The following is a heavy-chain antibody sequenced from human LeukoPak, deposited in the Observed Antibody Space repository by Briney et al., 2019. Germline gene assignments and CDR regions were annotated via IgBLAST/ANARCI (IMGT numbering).Heavy chain of an antibody. D-gene: IGHD6-13*01. CDR1: GFTFSDYY. J-gene: IGHJ6*03. CDR2: ISSSSSYI. Sequence: GGSLRLSCAASGFTFSDYYMSWIRQAPGKGLEWVSYISSSSSYIYYADSVKGRFTISRDNAKNSLYLQMNSLRAEDTAVYYCASGLAAAGVYYYYYMDVWGKGTTVTVSS. CDR3: ASGLAAAGVYYYYYMDV. V-gene: IGHV3-11*06.